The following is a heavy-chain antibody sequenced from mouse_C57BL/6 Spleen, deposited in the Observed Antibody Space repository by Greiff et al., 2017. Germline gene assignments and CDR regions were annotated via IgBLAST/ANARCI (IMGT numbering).Heavy chain of an antibody. CDR1: GFTFSSYA. Sequence: DVMLVESGEGLVKPGGSLKLSCAASGFTFSSYAMSWVRQTPEKRLEWVAYISSGGDYIYYADTVKGRFTISRDNARNTLYLQMSSLKSEDTAMYYCTRDRPNWYFDVWGTGTTVTVSS. CDR3: TRDRPNWYFDV. J-gene: IGHJ1*03. V-gene: IGHV5-9-1*02. CDR2: ISSGGDYI.